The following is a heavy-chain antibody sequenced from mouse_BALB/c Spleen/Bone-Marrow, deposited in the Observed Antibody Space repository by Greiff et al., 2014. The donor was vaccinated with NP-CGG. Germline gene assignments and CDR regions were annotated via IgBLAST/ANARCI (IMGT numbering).Heavy chain of an antibody. D-gene: IGHD1-1*01. CDR2: IDPANGDT. CDR3: TKPSFYYGSSYWYFDV. CDR1: GFNIKDTY. J-gene: IGHJ1*01. V-gene: IGHV14-3*02. Sequence: VQLQQSGAELAKPGASVKLSCTASGFNIKDTYMHWVKQRPEQGLEWIGRIDPANGDTKYDPKFQGKATLTADTSSNTAYLQLSSLTSEATAVYYCTKPSFYYGSSYWYFDVWGAGTTVTVPP.